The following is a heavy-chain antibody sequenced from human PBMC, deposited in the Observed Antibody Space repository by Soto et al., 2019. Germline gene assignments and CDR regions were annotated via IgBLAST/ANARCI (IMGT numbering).Heavy chain of an antibody. J-gene: IGHJ6*02. Sequence: ASVKVSCKASGYTFTSYGISWVRQAPGQGLEWMGWISAYNGNTNYAQKLQGRVTMTTDTSTSTAYMELRSLRSDDTAVYYCARASSIAAAGTYYYYGIDVWGQGTTVTVSS. CDR1: GYTFTSYG. V-gene: IGHV1-18*01. CDR2: ISAYNGNT. CDR3: ARASSIAAAGTYYYYGIDV. D-gene: IGHD6-13*01.